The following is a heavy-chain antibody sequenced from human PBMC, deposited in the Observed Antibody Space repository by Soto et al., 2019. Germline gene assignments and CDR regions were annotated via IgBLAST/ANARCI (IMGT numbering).Heavy chain of an antibody. CDR2: ISYDGSNK. J-gene: IGHJ6*02. CDR1: GFTFSSYA. Sequence: PGGSLRLSCAASGFTFSSYAMHWVRQAPGKGLEWVAVISYDGSNKYYADSVKGRFTISRDNSKNTLYLQMNSLRAEDTAVYYCARETWESGGMDVWGQGTTVTVSS. CDR3: ARETWESGGMDV. V-gene: IGHV3-30-3*01. D-gene: IGHD1-26*01.